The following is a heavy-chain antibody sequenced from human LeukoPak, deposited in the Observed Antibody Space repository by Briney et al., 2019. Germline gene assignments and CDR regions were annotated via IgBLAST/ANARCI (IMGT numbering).Heavy chain of an antibody. Sequence: PSETLSLTCAVSGASIRSYYWSWIRQPPGKGLEWIGEIYHSGSTNYNPSLKSRVTISVDKSKNQFSLKLSSVTAADTAVYYCARVAGYSYGPHLRYFDLWGRGTLVTVSS. J-gene: IGHJ2*01. CDR3: ARVAGYSYGPHLRYFDL. D-gene: IGHD5-18*01. CDR1: GASIRSYY. CDR2: IYHSGST. V-gene: IGHV4-4*02.